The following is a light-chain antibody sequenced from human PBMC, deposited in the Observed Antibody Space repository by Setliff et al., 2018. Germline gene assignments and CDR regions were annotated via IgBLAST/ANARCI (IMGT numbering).Light chain of an antibody. CDR3: QSYDSRLGDV. CDR1: SSNIGAGYE. CDR2: NNI. Sequence: QSALTQPPSVSGAPGQRVTISCTGTSSNIGAGYEVHWYQQIPGTAPKLLIHNNIARPLGVPDRFSGSKSGASASLAITGLQAEDEADYYCQSYDSRLGDVFGTGTKGTVL. V-gene: IGLV1-40*03. J-gene: IGLJ1*01.